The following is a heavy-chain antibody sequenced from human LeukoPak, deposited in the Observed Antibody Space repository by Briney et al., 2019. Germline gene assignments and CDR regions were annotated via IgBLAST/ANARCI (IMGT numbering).Heavy chain of an antibody. V-gene: IGHV1-2*02. CDR1: GYTFTGYH. Sequence: ASVKVSCKASGYTFTGYHMHWVRQAPGQGLEWMGWINPNSGGTNYAQRFQGRVTMTRDTSISTAYMELSRLRSDDTAVYYCARAVYYYDSSGYYGHDYWGQGTLVTVSS. CDR2: INPNSGGT. J-gene: IGHJ4*02. D-gene: IGHD3-22*01. CDR3: ARAVYYYDSSGYYGHDY.